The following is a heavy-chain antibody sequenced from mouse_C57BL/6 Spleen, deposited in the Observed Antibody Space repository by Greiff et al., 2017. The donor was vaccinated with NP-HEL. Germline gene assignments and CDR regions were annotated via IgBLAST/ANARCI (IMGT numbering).Heavy chain of an antibody. D-gene: IGHD2-3*01. CDR3: ARGRDGYYGFAY. CDR1: GYTFTSYW. Sequence: VQLQQSGAELVRPGSSVKLSCKASGYTFTSYWMHWVKQRPIQGLEWIGNIDPSDSETHYNQKFKDKATLTVDKSSSTAYMQLSILTSEDSAVYYCARGRDGYYGFAYWGQGTLVTVSA. CDR2: IDPSDSET. V-gene: IGHV1-52*01. J-gene: IGHJ3*01.